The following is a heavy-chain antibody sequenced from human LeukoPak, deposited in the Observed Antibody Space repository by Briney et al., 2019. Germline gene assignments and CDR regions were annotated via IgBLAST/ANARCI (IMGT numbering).Heavy chain of an antibody. J-gene: IGHJ6*03. CDR1: GGSFSGYY. D-gene: IGHD3-10*01. Sequence: SETLSLTCAVYGGSFSGYYWSWIRQPPGKGLEWIGEINHSGSTNYNPSLKSRVTISVDTSKNQFSLKLSSVTAADTAVYYCARDRVVRGVISAYYYYMDVWGKGTTVTVSS. CDR3: ARDRVVRGVISAYYYYMDV. CDR2: INHSGST. V-gene: IGHV4-34*01.